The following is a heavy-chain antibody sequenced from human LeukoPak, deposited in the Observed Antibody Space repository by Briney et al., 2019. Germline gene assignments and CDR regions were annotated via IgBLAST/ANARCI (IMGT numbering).Heavy chain of an antibody. CDR2: IDPSDSYT. J-gene: IGHJ4*02. CDR3: ARYATGDFDY. V-gene: IGHV5-10-1*01. CDR1: GYRFTSYW. Sequence: GESLRISCKGSGYRFTSYWISWVRQMPGKGLEWMGRIDPSDSYTTYSPSFQGHVTISADKSISTAYLQWSSLKASDTSMYYCARYATGDFDYWGQGTLVTVSS. D-gene: IGHD2-2*01.